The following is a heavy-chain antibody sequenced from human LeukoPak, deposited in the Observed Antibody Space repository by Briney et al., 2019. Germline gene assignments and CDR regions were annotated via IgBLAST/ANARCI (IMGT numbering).Heavy chain of an antibody. CDR3: ATGRDYYGS. Sequence: GASVKVSCKASGYTFTGYYMHWVRQAPGKGLEWMGGFDPEDGETIYAQKFQGRVTMTEDTSTDTAYMELSSLRSEDTAVYYCATGRDYYGSWGQGTLVTVSS. D-gene: IGHD3-10*01. V-gene: IGHV1-24*01. CDR2: FDPEDGET. CDR1: GYTFTGYY. J-gene: IGHJ5*02.